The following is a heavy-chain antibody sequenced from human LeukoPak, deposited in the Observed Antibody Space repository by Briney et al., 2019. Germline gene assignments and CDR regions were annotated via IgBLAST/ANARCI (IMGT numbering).Heavy chain of an antibody. V-gene: IGHV3-33*01. CDR3: ARDLDSSSWYFGY. CDR1: GFTFSSYG. CDR2: IWYDGSNK. J-gene: IGHJ4*02. D-gene: IGHD6-13*01. Sequence: GGSLRLSCAASGFTFSSYGMHWVRQAPGKGLEWVAVIWYDGSNKYYADSVKGRFTISRDNSKNTLYLQMNSLRAEDTAVYYCARDLDSSSWYFGYWGQGTLVTVSS.